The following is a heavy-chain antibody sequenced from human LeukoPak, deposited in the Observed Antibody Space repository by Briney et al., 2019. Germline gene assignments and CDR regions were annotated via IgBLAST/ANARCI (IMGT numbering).Heavy chain of an antibody. Sequence: PSETLSLTCTVSGGSISSSSYYWSWIRQPPGKGLEWIGYIYYSGSTNYNPSLKSRVTISVDTSKNQFSLKLSSVTAADTAVYYCARENGDYLYYFDYWGQGTLVTVSS. D-gene: IGHD4-17*01. V-gene: IGHV4-61*01. J-gene: IGHJ4*02. CDR1: GGSISSSSYY. CDR3: ARENGDYLYYFDY. CDR2: IYYSGST.